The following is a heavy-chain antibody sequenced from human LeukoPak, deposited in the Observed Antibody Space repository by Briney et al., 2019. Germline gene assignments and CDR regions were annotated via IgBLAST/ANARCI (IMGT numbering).Heavy chain of an antibody. V-gene: IGHV1-2*02. J-gene: IGHJ4*02. Sequence: ASGKVSCKASGYTFTGYYMHWVRQAPGQGLERMGWINPNSGGTNYAQKFQGRVTMTRDTSISTAYMELSRLRSDDTAVYYCARVDFPGSTSLNLGYWGQGTLVTVPS. CDR1: GYTFTGYY. CDR3: ARVDFPGSTSLNLGY. CDR2: INPNSGGT. D-gene: IGHD2-2*01.